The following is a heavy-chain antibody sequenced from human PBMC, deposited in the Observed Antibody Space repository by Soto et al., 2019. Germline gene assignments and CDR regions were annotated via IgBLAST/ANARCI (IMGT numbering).Heavy chain of an antibody. CDR2: IFYSGSP. V-gene: IGHV4-59*01. J-gene: IGHJ5*02. D-gene: IGHD5-18*01. CDR3: AKDSGYNYGYFRWFDP. Sequence: SETLSLTCTVSGGSISNYYWSWIRQPPGRGLEWIGHIFYSGSPNYNPALKSRVTISVDTSKSQFSLKLSSVTAADTAVYYCAKDSGYNYGYFRWFDPWGQGTLVTVSS. CDR1: GGSISNYY.